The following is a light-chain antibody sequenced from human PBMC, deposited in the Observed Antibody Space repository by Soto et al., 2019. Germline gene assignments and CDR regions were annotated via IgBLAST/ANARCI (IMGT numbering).Light chain of an antibody. CDR2: WAS. J-gene: IGKJ1*01. V-gene: IGKV4-1*01. CDR1: QSVLYSSNNKHY. Sequence: DIVMTQSPDSLAVSLGERATINCKSSQSVLYSSNNKHYLAWYQQKPGQPPKLLIYWASTRESGVPDRFSGSGSGTDFALTISRLQAEDVAVDYCQHYYSTRTFGQGTKVEIK. CDR3: QHYYSTRT.